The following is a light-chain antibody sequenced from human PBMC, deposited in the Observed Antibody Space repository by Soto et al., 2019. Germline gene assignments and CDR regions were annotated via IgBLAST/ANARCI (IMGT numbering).Light chain of an antibody. V-gene: IGKV3-15*01. CDR2: GAS. CDR3: QQYGT. J-gene: IGKJ2*01. CDR1: QSVSSN. Sequence: EIVMTQSPATLSVSPGERATLSCRASQSVSSNLAWYQQKPGQAPRLLIYGASTRATGIPARFSGSGSGTAFTLTISSLQSEDFAVYYCQQYGTFGQGTKLEIK.